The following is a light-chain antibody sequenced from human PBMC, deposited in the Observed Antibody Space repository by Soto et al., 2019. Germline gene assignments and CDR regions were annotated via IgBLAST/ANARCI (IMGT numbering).Light chain of an antibody. CDR1: SSDIGSYDH. V-gene: IGLV2-14*03. Sequence: ESGTGAGPGGRSITNSCSGTSSDIGSYDHVAWYQQFPGKSPKLIIYAVSDRPSGVSDRFSGSKSGISASLTISGLQTEDEADYYCISYTDRQSYRFGTGTMVTVL. CDR3: ISYTDRQSYR. J-gene: IGLJ1*01. CDR2: AVS.